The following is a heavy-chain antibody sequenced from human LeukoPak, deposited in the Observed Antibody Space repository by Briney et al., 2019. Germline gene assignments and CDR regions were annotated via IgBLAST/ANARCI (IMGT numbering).Heavy chain of an antibody. J-gene: IGHJ5*02. CDR3: ARDYGGNSGWFDP. D-gene: IGHD4-23*01. Sequence: ASVKVSCKASGYRFTSSDINWVRQATGQGLEWIGWMNPNSGNTGYAQKFQGRVSITRDISISTAYMELSSLRSEDTAVYYCARDYGGNSGWFDPWGQGTLVTVSS. CDR2: MNPNSGNT. V-gene: IGHV1-8*03. CDR1: GYRFTSSD.